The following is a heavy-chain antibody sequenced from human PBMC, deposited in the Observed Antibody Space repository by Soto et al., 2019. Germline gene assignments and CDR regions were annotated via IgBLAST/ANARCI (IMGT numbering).Heavy chain of an antibody. CDR1: GFTFSSYA. J-gene: IGHJ4*02. V-gene: IGHV3-23*01. Sequence: EVQLLESGGGLVQPGGSLRLSCAASGFTFSSYAMNWVRQAPGKGLEWVSVISGSGGSTYYADSVKGRFTISRDNSKNTLLLQMISLRAEDTAVCSWASRSSGWYFDYWGQGTLVTVSS. D-gene: IGHD6-19*01. CDR3: ASRSSGWYFDY. CDR2: ISGSGGST.